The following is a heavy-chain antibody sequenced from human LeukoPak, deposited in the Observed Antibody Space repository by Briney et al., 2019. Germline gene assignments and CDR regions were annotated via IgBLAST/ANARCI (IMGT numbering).Heavy chain of an antibody. CDR3: AKLSGYYDSSGYHVDY. Sequence: GGSLRLSCAASGFTFSSYAMSWVRQAPGKGLEWVSAISGSGGSTYYADSVKGRFTISRDNSKNTLYLQMNSLRAEDTAVYYCAKLSGYYDSSGYHVDYWGQGTLVTVSS. J-gene: IGHJ4*02. D-gene: IGHD3-22*01. CDR2: ISGSGGST. V-gene: IGHV3-23*01. CDR1: GFTFSSYA.